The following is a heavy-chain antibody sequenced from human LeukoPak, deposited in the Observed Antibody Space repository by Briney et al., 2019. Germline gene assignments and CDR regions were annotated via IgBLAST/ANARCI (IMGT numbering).Heavy chain of an antibody. CDR2: ISSSGRTI. D-gene: IGHD1-20*01. CDR3: ARDPLITGTHFDY. CDR1: GFTVSSNY. Sequence: GGSLRLSCAASGFTVSSNYMSWVRQAPGKGLEWVSYISSSGRTIYYADSVKGRFTISRDNAKNSLYLQMNSLRAEDTAVYYCARDPLITGTHFDYWGQGTLVTVSS. J-gene: IGHJ4*02. V-gene: IGHV3-11*04.